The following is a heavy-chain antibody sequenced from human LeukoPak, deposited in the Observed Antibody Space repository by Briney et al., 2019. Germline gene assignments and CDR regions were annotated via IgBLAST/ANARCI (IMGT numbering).Heavy chain of an antibody. V-gene: IGHV4-59*01. CDR1: GGSISSYY. CDR3: ARDLYGGYTFDY. CDR2: ISYSGST. Sequence: SETLSLTCTVSGGSISSYYWNWIRQLPGKGLEWIGYISYSGSTNYNPSLKSRVTISVDTSKNQFSLKLTSVTAADTAVYYCARDLYGGYTFDYWGQGTLVTVSS. D-gene: IGHD4-23*01. J-gene: IGHJ4*02.